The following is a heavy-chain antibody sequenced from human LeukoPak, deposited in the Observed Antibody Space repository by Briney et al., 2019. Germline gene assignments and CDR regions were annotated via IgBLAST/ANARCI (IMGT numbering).Heavy chain of an antibody. CDR2: ISGSGGST. CDR3: AKVPHDPPYYFDY. Sequence: PGGSLRLSCAASGFTFSSYAMSWVRQAPGKGLEWVSAISGSGGSTYYADSVKGRFTTSRDNSKNTLYLQMNSLRAEDTAVYYCAKVPHDPPYYFDYWGQGTLVTVSS. CDR1: GFTFSSYA. V-gene: IGHV3-23*01. J-gene: IGHJ4*02.